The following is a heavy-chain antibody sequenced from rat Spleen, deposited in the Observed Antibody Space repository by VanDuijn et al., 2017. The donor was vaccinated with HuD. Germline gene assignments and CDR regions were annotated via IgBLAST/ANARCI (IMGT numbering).Heavy chain of an antibody. V-gene: IGHV5-22*01. CDR2: ISYEGSST. Sequence: EVQLVESGGGLVQPGRSLKLSCAASGFTFSDYYMAWVRQAPKKGLEWVASISYEGSSTYYGDSVKGRFTISRDNAKSTLYLQMNSLRSEDTATYYCARHGEWEPHYFDYWGQGVMVTVSS. J-gene: IGHJ2*01. CDR1: GFTFSDYY. D-gene: IGHD5-1*01. CDR3: ARHGEWEPHYFDY.